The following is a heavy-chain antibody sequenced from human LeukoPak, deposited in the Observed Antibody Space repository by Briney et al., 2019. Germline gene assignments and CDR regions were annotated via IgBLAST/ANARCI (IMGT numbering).Heavy chain of an antibody. Sequence: GGSLRLSCAASGFTVSSNYMSWVRQAPGKGLEWVAVISYDGTNKYYGDSVKGRFTISRDNSKNTLYLQMNSLRVEDTAVYYCAKGYNGYDYAFDIWGQGTMVTVSS. CDR3: AKGYNGYDYAFDI. V-gene: IGHV3-30*18. J-gene: IGHJ3*02. CDR2: ISYDGTNK. D-gene: IGHD5-12*01. CDR1: GFTVSSNY.